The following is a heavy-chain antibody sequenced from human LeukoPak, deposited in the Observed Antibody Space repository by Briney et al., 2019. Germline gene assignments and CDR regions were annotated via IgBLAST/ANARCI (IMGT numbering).Heavy chain of an antibody. V-gene: IGHV3-74*01. CDR1: GFTFSSYW. CDR2: INTDGSST. D-gene: IGHD3-3*01. Sequence: GGSLRLSCAASGFTFSSYWMHWVRQAPGKGLVWVSRINTDGSSTSYADSVKGRFTISRDNAKNTLYLQMNSLRAEDTAVYYYARDPGPTYYDFWSGYPYYMDVWGKGTTVTVSS. CDR3: ARDPGPTYYDFWSGYPYYMDV. J-gene: IGHJ6*03.